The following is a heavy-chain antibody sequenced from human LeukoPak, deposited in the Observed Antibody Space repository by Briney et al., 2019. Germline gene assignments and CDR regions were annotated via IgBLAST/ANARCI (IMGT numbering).Heavy chain of an antibody. D-gene: IGHD3-10*01. V-gene: IGHV3-30*02. CDR2: IRYDGSNK. J-gene: IGHJ4*02. CDR3: AKDPLWFGELLYHYYFDY. Sequence: GGSLRLSCAASGSTFSSYGMHWVRQAPGKGLEWVAFIRYDGSNKYYADSVKGRFTISRDNSKNTLYLQMNSLRAEDTAVYYCAKDPLWFGELLYHYYFDYWGQGTLVTVSS. CDR1: GSTFSSYG.